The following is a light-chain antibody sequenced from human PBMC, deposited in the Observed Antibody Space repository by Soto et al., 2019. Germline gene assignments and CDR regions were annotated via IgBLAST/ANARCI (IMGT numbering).Light chain of an antibody. V-gene: IGKV3D-15*01. J-gene: IGKJ1*01. CDR2: DAS. CDR3: QQYSSSTT. CDR1: QSVSSN. Sequence: EIVMTQSPATLSVSPGERATLSCRASQSVSSNLAWYQQKPGQAPRLLIYDASNRATGIPARFSGSGSGTDFTLTISSLQPDDFASYYCQQYSSSTTFGQGTKVDIK.